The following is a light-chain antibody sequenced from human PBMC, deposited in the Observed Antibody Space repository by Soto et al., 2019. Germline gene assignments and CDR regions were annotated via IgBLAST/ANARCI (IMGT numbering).Light chain of an antibody. CDR2: QDS. Sequence: SYELTQPPSVSVSPGQTASITCSGDKLGDKSACWYQQTPGQSPVLVIYQDSKRPSGIPERFSGSNSGNTATLTISGTQAMDEAGCYCQAWDSSTVVVFGGGTKVTVL. CDR1: KLGDKS. J-gene: IGLJ2*01. CDR3: QAWDSSTVVV. V-gene: IGLV3-1*01.